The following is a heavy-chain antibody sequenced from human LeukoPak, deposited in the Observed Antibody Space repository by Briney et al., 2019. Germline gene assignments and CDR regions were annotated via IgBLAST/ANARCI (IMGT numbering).Heavy chain of an antibody. D-gene: IGHD1-26*01. CDR2: ISGSGGST. V-gene: IGHV3-23*01. CDR3: AKDYSGSSGYYFDY. Sequence: GSLRLSCVASGFTFSSYGMSWVRQAPGKGLEWVSAISGSGGSTYYADSVKGPFTISRDNSKNTLYLQMNSLRAEDTAVYYCAKDYSGSSGYYFDYWGQGTLVTVSS. CDR1: GFTFSSYG. J-gene: IGHJ4*02.